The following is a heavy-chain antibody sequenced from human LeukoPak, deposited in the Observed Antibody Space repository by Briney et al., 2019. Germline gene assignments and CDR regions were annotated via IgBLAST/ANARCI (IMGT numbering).Heavy chain of an antibody. CDR3: AKDEVGYFDY. CDR2: IWYDGSNK. Sequence: GGSLGLSCAASGFTFSSYGMHWVRQAPGEGLEWVAVIWYDGSNKYYADSVKGRFTISRDNSKNTLYLQMNCLRAEDTAVYYCAKDEVGYFDYWGQGTLVTVSS. J-gene: IGHJ4*02. V-gene: IGHV3-30*02. CDR1: GFTFSSYG.